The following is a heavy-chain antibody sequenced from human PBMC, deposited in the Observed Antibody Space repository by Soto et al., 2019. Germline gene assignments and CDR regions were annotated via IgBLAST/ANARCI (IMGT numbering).Heavy chain of an antibody. J-gene: IGHJ6*02. CDR3: AKEQGVVPAAIRSYYYYGMDV. CDR1: GFTFSSYG. Sequence: QVQLVESGGGVVQPGRSLRLSCAASGFTFSSYGMHWVRQAPGKGLEWVAVISYDGSNKYYADSVKGRFTISRDNSKNTLYLQMNSLRAEDTAVYYCAKEQGVVPAAIRSYYYYGMDVWGQGTTVTVSS. V-gene: IGHV3-30*18. CDR2: ISYDGSNK. D-gene: IGHD2-2*02.